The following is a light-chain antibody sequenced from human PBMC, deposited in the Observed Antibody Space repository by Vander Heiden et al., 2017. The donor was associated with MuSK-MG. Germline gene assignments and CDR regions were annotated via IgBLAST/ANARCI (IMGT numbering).Light chain of an antibody. CDR3: HQRTTPFT. CDR2: DAS. CDR1: QSVDNY. J-gene: IGKJ3*01. Sequence: EIVVTQSPVTLSLSPGERATLSCRVSQSVDNYLAWYQQKPGQPPRLLIYDASKRASGIPDRFSGSGSGTDFTLTSSSLEHEDFGVYYGHQRTTPFTFGHGTKVDIK. V-gene: IGKV3-11*01.